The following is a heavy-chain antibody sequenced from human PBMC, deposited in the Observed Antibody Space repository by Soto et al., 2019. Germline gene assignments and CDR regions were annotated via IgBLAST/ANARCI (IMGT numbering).Heavy chain of an antibody. J-gene: IGHJ5*02. CDR1: GFTFSSYS. Sequence: EVQLVESGGGLVKPGGSLRLSCAASGFTFSSYSMNWVRQAPGKGLEWVSSISSSSSYIYYADSVKGRFTISRDNAKNSLYLQMNSLRAEDTAVYYCARDWARIAVAGTSGWFDPWGQGPWSPSPQ. CDR2: ISSSSSYI. V-gene: IGHV3-21*01. D-gene: IGHD6-19*01. CDR3: ARDWARIAVAGTSGWFDP.